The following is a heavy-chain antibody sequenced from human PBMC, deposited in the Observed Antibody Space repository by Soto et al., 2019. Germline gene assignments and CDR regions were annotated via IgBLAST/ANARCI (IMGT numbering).Heavy chain of an antibody. Sequence: QVQLQESGPGLVKPSETLSLTCTVSGGSISSYYWSWIRQPPGKGLEWIGYIYYSGSTNYNPSLKSRVTISVDTSKNQFSLKLSSVTAADTAVYYCARIRCSGGSRYPFEVGTFDYWGQGTLVTVSS. D-gene: IGHD2-15*01. J-gene: IGHJ4*02. CDR3: ARIRCSGGSRYPFEVGTFDY. CDR1: GGSISSYY. V-gene: IGHV4-59*01. CDR2: IYYSGST.